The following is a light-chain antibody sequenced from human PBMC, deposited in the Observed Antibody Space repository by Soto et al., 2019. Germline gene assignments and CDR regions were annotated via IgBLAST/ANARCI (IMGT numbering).Light chain of an antibody. CDR1: QSISSY. V-gene: IGKV1-39*01. CDR2: AAS. J-gene: IGKJ1*01. Sequence: DIQMTQSASSLSASVGDRVTITCRASQSISSYLNWYRRTPGKAPKLLIYAASSLQSGVPSRFSGIGSGTEFTLTISSLQSEDWSVYYGQQYNDWPPTFGQGTKVDIK. CDR3: QQYNDWPPT.